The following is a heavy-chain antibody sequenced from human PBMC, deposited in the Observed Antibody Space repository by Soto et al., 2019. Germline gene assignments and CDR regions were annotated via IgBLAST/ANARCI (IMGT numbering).Heavy chain of an antibody. CDR1: GFTFNDFF. V-gene: IGHV3-11*01. CDR3: ARNTFNWFDP. J-gene: IGHJ5*02. Sequence: GGSLRLSCAASGFTFNDFFMTWIRQAPGRGPEWVASTSNSGNSVYYADSVKGRFTVSRDNAQNTLTLQMTDLRVDDTAVYYCARNTFNWFDPWGQGTLVTVSS. CDR2: TSNSGNSV.